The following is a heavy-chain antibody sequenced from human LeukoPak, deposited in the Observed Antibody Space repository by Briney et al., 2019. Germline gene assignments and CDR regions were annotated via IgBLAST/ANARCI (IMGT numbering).Heavy chain of an antibody. CDR3: ARRAGIYSHPYDY. J-gene: IGHJ4*02. CDR2: ISGSGGST. D-gene: IGHD1-14*01. CDR1: GFTFSNYA. Sequence: GGSLRLSCVASGFTFSNYAMSWVRQAPGKGLEWVSAISGSGGSTYYADSVKGRFTISRDNSKNTLYLQMNSLRAEDTAVYYCARRAGIYSHPYDYWGQGTLVTVSS. V-gene: IGHV3-23*01.